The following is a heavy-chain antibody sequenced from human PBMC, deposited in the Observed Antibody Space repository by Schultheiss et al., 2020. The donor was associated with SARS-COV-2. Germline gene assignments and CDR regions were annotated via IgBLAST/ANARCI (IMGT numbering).Heavy chain of an antibody. CDR1: GGSISSGGYY. Sequence: SQTLSLTCTVSGGSISSGGYYWSWIRQPAGKGLEWIGRIYTSGSTNYNPSLKSRVTISVDTSKNQFSLRLNSVTAADTAVYYCARTDAGLKAWGQGTLVTVSS. V-gene: IGHV4-61*02. CDR3: ARTDAGLKA. J-gene: IGHJ4*02. CDR2: IYTSGST. D-gene: IGHD5-24*01.